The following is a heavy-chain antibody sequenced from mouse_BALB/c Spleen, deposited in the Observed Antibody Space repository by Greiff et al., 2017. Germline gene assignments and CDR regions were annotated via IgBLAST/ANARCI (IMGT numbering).Heavy chain of an antibody. J-gene: IGHJ3*01. V-gene: IGHV3-2*02. Sequence: EVKLVESGPGLVKPSQSLSLTCTVTGYSITSDYAWNWIRQFPGNKLEWMGYISYSGSTSYNPSLKSRISITRDTSKNQFFLQLNSVTTEDTATYDCARGTTATWGFAYWGQGTLVTVSA. D-gene: IGHD1-2*01. CDR3: ARGTTATWGFAY. CDR1: GYSITSDYA. CDR2: ISYSGST.